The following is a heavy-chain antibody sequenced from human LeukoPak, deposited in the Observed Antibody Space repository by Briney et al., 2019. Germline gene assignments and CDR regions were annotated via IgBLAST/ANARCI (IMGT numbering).Heavy chain of an antibody. CDR1: GYSFTSYW. CDR3: ARHLQMATILAVFDY. D-gene: IGHD5-24*01. CDR2: IYPGDSDT. Sequence: KPGESLKISCKGSGYSFTSYWIGWVRQMPRKGLEWMVIIYPGDSDTSYSPSFQGQVTISADKSITTAYLQWSSLKASDTAMYYCARHLQMATILAVFDYWGQGTLVTVSS. J-gene: IGHJ4*02. V-gene: IGHV5-51*01.